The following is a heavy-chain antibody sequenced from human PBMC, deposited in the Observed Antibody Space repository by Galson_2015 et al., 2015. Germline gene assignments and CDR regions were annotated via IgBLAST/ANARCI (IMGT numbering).Heavy chain of an antibody. Sequence: QVQLQESGPGLVKPSETLSLTCTVSGGSISSYYWSWIRQPPGKGLEWIGYIYYSGSTNYNPSLKSRVTISVDTSKNQFSLKLSSVTAADTAVYYCARGLGSSGGDQHWGQGTLVTVSS. CDR3: ARGLGSSGGDQH. D-gene: IGHD6-19*01. J-gene: IGHJ1*01. CDR1: GGSISSYY. V-gene: IGHV4-59*01. CDR2: IYYSGST.